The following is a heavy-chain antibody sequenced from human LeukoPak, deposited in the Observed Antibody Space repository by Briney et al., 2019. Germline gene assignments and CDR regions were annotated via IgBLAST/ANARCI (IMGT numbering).Heavy chain of an antibody. CDR3: ARDGVEFYNWFDP. V-gene: IGHV3-21*01. D-gene: IGHD2-21*01. J-gene: IGHJ5*02. CDR2: ISSSSSYI. CDR1: GFTFSSYS. Sequence: PGGSLRLSCAASGFTFSSYSMNWVRQAPGKGLEWVSSISSSSSYIYYADSVKGRFTISRDNAKNTLYLQMNSPRAEDTAVYYCARDGVEFYNWFDPWGQGTLVTVSS.